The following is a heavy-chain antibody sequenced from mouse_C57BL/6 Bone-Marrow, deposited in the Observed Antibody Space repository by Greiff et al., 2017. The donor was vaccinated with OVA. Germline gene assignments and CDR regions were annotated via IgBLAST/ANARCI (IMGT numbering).Heavy chain of an antibody. CDR2: ISNGGGST. J-gene: IGHJ4*01. CDR1: GFTFSDYY. V-gene: IGHV5-12*01. CDR3: ARHAPPTVVAPYYAMDY. Sequence: EVQLLESGGGLVQPGGSLKLSCAASGFTFSDYYMYWVRQTPEKRLEWVAYISNGGGSTYYPDTVKGRFTISRDNAKNTLYLQMSRLTSEDTAMYYCARHAPPTVVAPYYAMDYWGQGTSVTVSS. D-gene: IGHD1-1*01.